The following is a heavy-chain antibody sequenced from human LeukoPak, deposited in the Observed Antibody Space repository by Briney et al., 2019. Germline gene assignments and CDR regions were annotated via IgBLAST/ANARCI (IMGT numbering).Heavy chain of an antibody. Sequence: EASVKVSCKASGGTFSSYAISWVRQAPGQGLKWMGGIIPIFGTENYAQKFQGRVTITADESTSTAYMELSSLRSEDTAVYYCARVRRAYDILTGDFDYWGQGTLVTVSS. D-gene: IGHD3-9*01. CDR2: IIPIFGTE. CDR3: ARVRRAYDILTGDFDY. V-gene: IGHV1-69*13. CDR1: GGTFSSYA. J-gene: IGHJ4*02.